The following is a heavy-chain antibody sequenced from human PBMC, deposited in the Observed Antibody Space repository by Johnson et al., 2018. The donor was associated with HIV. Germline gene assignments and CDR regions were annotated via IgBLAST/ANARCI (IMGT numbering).Heavy chain of an antibody. D-gene: IGHD3-10*01. CDR1: GFTFSSYA. V-gene: IGHV3-30-3*01. CDR3: AKDRGVGVTADPYEAVDI. J-gene: IGHJ3*02. Sequence: VQVVESGGGLVQPGRSLRLSCAASGFTFSSYAMHWVRQAPGKGLEWVAVISYDGSNKYYADSVKGRFTISRDNSKNTLYLQMNSLRAEDTAGYYGAKDRGVGVTADPYEAVDIGGQGSMVTVSS. CDR2: ISYDGSNK.